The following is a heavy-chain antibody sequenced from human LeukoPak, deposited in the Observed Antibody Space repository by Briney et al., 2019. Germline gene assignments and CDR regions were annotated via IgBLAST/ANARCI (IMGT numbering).Heavy chain of an antibody. CDR3: ARQRIAAAAPFDY. Sequence: KPSETLSLTCTVSGGSISSSSYYWGWIRQPPGKGLEWIGSIYYGGSTYYNPSLKSRVTISVDTSKNQFSLKLSSVTAADTAVYYCARQRIAAAAPFDYWGQGTLVTVSS. CDR2: IYYGGST. CDR1: GGSISSSSYY. D-gene: IGHD6-13*01. J-gene: IGHJ4*02. V-gene: IGHV4-39*01.